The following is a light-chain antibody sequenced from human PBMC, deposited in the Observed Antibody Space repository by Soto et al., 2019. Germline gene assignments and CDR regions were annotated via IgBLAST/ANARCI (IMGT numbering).Light chain of an antibody. CDR3: CSYAGSVV. Sequence: QSALTQPASVSGSPGQSITISCTGTSSEVGSYNLVSWYQQHPGKAPKLMIYEGGKRPSGVSNRFSGSKSGNTASLTISGLQAEDEADYYCCSYAGSVVFGGGTKLTVL. V-gene: IGLV2-23*01. J-gene: IGLJ2*01. CDR1: SSEVGSYNL. CDR2: EGG.